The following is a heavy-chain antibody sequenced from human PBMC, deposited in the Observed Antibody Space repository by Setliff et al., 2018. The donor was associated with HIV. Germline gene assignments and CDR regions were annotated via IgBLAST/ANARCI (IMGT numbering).Heavy chain of an antibody. CDR2: IYSSGST. Sequence: PSETLSLTCTVSGGSITNYYWSWIRQPAAKGLEWIGRIYSSGSTNYNPSLESRATMSVDTSKNQFSLKLSSVTAADTAVYYCARSPRIGVAGEFEYWGQGTLVTVSS. D-gene: IGHD6-19*01. CDR3: ARSPRIGVAGEFEY. V-gene: IGHV4-4*07. CDR1: GGSITNYY. J-gene: IGHJ4*02.